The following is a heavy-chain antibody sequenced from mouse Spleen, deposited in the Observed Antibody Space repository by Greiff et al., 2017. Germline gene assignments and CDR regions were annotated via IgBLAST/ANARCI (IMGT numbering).Heavy chain of an antibody. CDR2: IYPGDGDT. V-gene: IGHV1-80*01. CDR3: ARYYSNYWYFDV. CDR1: GYAFRSYW. Sequence: VQLQQSGAELVKPGASVKISCKASGYAFRSYWMNWVKQRPGKGLEWIGQIYPGDGDTNYNGKFKGKATLTADKSSSTAYMQLSSLTSEDSAVYFCARYYSNYWYFDVWGTGTTVTVSS. D-gene: IGHD2-5*01. J-gene: IGHJ1*03.